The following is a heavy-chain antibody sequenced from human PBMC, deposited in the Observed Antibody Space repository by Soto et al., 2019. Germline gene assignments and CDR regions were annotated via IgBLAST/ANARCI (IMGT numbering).Heavy chain of an antibody. D-gene: IGHD1-7*01. J-gene: IGHJ4*02. CDR3: ATMGTPATGRYYFDY. Sequence: SETLSLTCTVSGGSISSGNYYWSWIRQPPGKGLEWIGFISYSGSTYYSASLQSRVTMSVDTSKNQFSLNLSFVTAADTAVYYCATMGTPATGRYYFDYWGQGTLVTVSS. CDR2: ISYSGST. V-gene: IGHV4-30-4*01. CDR1: GGSISSGNYY.